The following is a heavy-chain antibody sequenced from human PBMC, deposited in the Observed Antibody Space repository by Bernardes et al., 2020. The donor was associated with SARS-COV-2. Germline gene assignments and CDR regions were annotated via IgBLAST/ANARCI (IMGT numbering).Heavy chain of an antibody. Sequence: SEPLSLTCSVYGRSFNCYYWSWNRQPPGKGLEWIGEINHRGSTNYTPSLKSRVTISVDTSKNQFSLKLSSVTAADTAVYYCSRYYVWGSYRYPYNWFDPCGQGTLVTVSS. CDR3: SRYYVWGSYRYPYNWFDP. CDR1: GRSFNCYY. J-gene: IGHJ5*02. D-gene: IGHD3-16*02. CDR2: INHRGST. V-gene: IGHV4-34*01.